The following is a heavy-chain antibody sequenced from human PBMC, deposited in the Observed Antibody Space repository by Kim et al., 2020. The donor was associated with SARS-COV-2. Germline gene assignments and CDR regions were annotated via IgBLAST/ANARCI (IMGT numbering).Heavy chain of an antibody. CDR1: GGSFSGYY. CDR2: INHSGST. J-gene: IGHJ6*02. CDR3: ARGRRLWRVRHYYYGMDV. V-gene: IGHV4-34*01. Sequence: SETLSLTCAVYGGSFSGYYWSWIRQPPGKGLEWIGEINHSGSTNYNPSLKSRVTISVDTSKNQFSLKLSSVTAADTAVYYCARGRRLWRVRHYYYGMDVWGQGTTVTVSS. D-gene: IGHD3-10*01.